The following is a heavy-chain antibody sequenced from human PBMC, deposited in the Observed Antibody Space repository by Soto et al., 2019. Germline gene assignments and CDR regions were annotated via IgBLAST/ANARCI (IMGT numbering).Heavy chain of an antibody. V-gene: IGHV2-5*02. Sequence: QITLKESGPTLVKPTQTLTLTCTFSGFSLTTTGEGVGWIRQPPGKALEWLALIYWDDDKRYSPSLESRLTITKDPSKSQVVLTITNMDPVDTATYYCAYRPEAARPFDPWGQGTLVTVSS. J-gene: IGHJ5*02. D-gene: IGHD6-6*01. CDR2: IYWDDDK. CDR1: GFSLTTTGEG. CDR3: AYRPEAARPFDP.